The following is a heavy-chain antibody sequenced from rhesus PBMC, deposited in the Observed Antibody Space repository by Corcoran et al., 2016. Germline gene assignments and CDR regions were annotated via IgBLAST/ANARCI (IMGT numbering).Heavy chain of an antibody. Sequence: QVQLQESGPGLVKPSETLSLTCAVAGYSISSGYGWSWIRPPPGKGLAVIGYISYSGSTRSSPSLKSRVTISRDTSKNQFSLKLSSVTAADTGVYYCAREGSYPDYWGQGVLVTVSS. J-gene: IGHJ4*01. CDR1: GYSISSGYG. CDR2: ISYSGST. CDR3: AREGSYPDY. V-gene: IGHV4-122*02. D-gene: IGHD1-44*02.